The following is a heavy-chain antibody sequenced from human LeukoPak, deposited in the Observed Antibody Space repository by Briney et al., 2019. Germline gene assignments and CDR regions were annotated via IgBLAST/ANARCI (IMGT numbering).Heavy chain of an antibody. V-gene: IGHV3-11*01. J-gene: IGHJ6*03. CDR1: GFTFSDYY. D-gene: IGHD2-2*01. Sequence: PGGSLRLSCAASGFTFSDYYTSWIRQAPGKGLEWVSYISSSGSTIYYADSVKGRFAISRDNAKNSLYLQMNSLRAEDTAVYYCARLRGYCSSTSCSVYYYYYYMDVWGKGTTVTVSS. CDR3: ARLRGYCSSTSCSVYYYYYYMDV. CDR2: ISSSGSTI.